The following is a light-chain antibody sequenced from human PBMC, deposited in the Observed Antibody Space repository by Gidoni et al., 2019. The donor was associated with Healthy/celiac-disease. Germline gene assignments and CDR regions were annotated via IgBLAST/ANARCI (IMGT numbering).Light chain of an antibody. CDR2: AAS. CDR1: QGISNY. J-gene: IGKJ1*01. V-gene: IGKV1-27*01. CDR3: KKYNSALWT. Sequence: DIQMTQSPSSLSASVGDRVTITCRASQGISNYLAWYHQKPGKVPKLLIDAASTLQSGVPSRFSGSGSGTDLTLTISSLQPEDVATYYCKKYNSALWTLGQGTKVESK.